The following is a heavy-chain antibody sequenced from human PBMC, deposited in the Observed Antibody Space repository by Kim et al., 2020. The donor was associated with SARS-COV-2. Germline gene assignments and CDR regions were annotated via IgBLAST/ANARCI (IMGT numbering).Heavy chain of an antibody. J-gene: IGHJ4*02. D-gene: IGHD6-25*01. V-gene: IGHV4-59*08. CDR2: FHYSGTT. Sequence: SETLSLTCTVSGVSITNNYWSWVRQSPGKGLEWIGNFHYSGTTNYNPSFVSRATISVDTSKNQFSLILNSVTAADTAVYYCAKHWRPWGQGTLVTDSS. CDR1: GVSITNNY. CDR3: AKHWRP.